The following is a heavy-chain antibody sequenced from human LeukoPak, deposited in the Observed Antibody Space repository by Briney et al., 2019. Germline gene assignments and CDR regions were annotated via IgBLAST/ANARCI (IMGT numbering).Heavy chain of an antibody. CDR2: IYYSGST. V-gene: IGHV4-59*08. CDR3: ARRIGRGGGDCYSFDY. Sequence: SETLSLTCTVSGGSISSYYWSWIRQPPGKGLEWIGYIYYSGSTNYNPSLKSRVTISVDTSKNQFSLKLSSVTAADTAVYYCARRIGRGGGDCYSFDYWGQGTLVTVSS. D-gene: IGHD2-21*02. CDR1: GGSISSYY. J-gene: IGHJ4*02.